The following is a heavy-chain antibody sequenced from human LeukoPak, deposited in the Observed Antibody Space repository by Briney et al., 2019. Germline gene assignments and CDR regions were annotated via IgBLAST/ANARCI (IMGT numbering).Heavy chain of an antibody. CDR3: ARDGPYGDYVYYFDY. CDR1: GFTFSNYA. D-gene: IGHD4-17*01. Sequence: GGSLRLSCAASGFTFSNYAMSWVRQAPGKGLEWVSSMSGSGGSTYYADSVKGRFTISRDNAKNSLYLQMNSLRDEDTAVYYCARDGPYGDYVYYFDYWGQGTLVTVSS. J-gene: IGHJ4*02. V-gene: IGHV3-23*01. CDR2: MSGSGGST.